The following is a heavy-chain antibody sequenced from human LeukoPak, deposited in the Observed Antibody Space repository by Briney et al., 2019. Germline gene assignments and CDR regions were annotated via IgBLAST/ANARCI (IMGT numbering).Heavy chain of an antibody. V-gene: IGHV4-59*01. CDR1: GGSFSGYY. CDR2: IFYNEGT. D-gene: IGHD2-2*01. Sequence: SETLSLTCAVYGGSFSGYYWSWIRQPPGKGLEWIGYIFYNEGTSYNPSLKSRVTVSVDTSNNQLSLKVNSVTAADTAMYYCVKSNSRYQPWTLDIWGRGTMVTVSS. CDR3: VKSNSRYQPWTLDI. J-gene: IGHJ3*02.